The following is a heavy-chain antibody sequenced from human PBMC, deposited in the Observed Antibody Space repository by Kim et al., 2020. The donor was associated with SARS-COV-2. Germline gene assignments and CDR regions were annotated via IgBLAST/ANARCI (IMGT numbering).Heavy chain of an antibody. Sequence: NPSLKSRVTIAVDTSKNQFSLKRSSVTAADTAVYYCARVKDGYGDYGFDYWGQGTLVTVSS. D-gene: IGHD4-17*01. CDR3: ARVKDGYGDYGFDY. V-gene: IGHV4-31*02. J-gene: IGHJ4*02.